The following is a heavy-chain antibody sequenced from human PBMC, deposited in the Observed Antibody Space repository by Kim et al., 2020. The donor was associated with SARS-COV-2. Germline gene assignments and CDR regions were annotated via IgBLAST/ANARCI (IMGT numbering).Heavy chain of an antibody. V-gene: IGHV3-21*06. CDR3: VRLLPFGYTSGWAGREHTMDV. CDR2: ISSGSSHI. D-gene: IGHD6-19*01. CDR1: GFIFRRYN. Sequence: GGSLSLSCAASGFIFRRYNMNWVRQAPGKGLEWVSGISSGSSHIFYEDSVKGRFTISRDNSKSSLFLQMDSLRAEDTAVYYCVRLLPFGYTSGWAGREHTMDVWGQGTTVIVSS. J-gene: IGHJ6*02.